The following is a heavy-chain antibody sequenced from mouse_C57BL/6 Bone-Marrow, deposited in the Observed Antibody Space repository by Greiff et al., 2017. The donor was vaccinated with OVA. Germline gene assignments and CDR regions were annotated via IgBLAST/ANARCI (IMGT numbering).Heavy chain of an antibody. D-gene: IGHD2-2*01. Sequence: QVHVKQPGAELVKPGASVKISCKASGYTFTDYYINWVKQRPGQGLEWIGKIGPGSGSTYYNEKFKGKATLTADKSSSTAYMQLSSLTSEDSAVYFCANYGYDPLYYYAMDYWGQGTSVTVSS. V-gene: IGHV1-77*01. J-gene: IGHJ4*01. CDR2: IGPGSGST. CDR3: ANYGYDPLYYYAMDY. CDR1: GYTFTDYY.